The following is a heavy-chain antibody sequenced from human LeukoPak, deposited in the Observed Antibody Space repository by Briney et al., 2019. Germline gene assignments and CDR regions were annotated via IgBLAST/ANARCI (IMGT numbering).Heavy chain of an antibody. V-gene: IGHV3-49*03. CDR1: GFTFGDYA. Sequence: GGSLRLSCTASGFTFGDYAMSWFRQASGKGLEWVGFIRSKAYGGTTEYAASVKGRFTISRDDSKSIAYLQMNSLKTEDTAVYYCTRVIEEGDSSGYWVFDYWGQGTLVTVSS. D-gene: IGHD3-22*01. CDR2: IRSKAYGGTT. CDR3: TRVIEEGDSSGYWVFDY. J-gene: IGHJ4*02.